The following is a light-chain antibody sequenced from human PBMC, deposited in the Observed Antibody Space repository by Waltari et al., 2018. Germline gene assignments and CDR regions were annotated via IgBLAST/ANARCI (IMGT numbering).Light chain of an antibody. Sequence: QSALTQPPSASGSPGQSVAISCTGTSSDVGGYNYVSWYQRYPGKAPKLMIYDVNKRPSGVPERFSGSKSGNTASLTVSGLQAEDEADYYCNSFAGSNNFPWVFGGGTKLTVL. J-gene: IGLJ3*02. CDR2: DVN. CDR3: NSFAGSNNFPWV. V-gene: IGLV2-8*01. CDR1: SSDVGGYNY.